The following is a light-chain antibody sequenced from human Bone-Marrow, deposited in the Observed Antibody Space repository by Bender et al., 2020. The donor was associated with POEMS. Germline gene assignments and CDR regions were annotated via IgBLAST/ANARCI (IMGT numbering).Light chain of an antibody. J-gene: IGLJ7*01. CDR3: CSYADSRTAV. CDR1: SSDVGNYNL. CDR2: TVS. V-gene: IGLV2-23*02. Sequence: QSALTQPASVSGSPGQSITISCTGTSSDVGNYNLVSWYQQYPGKAPKLIIYTVSNRPSGVSDRFSASKSGNTASLTISGLQAEDEADYYCCSYADSRTAVFGGGTHLTVL.